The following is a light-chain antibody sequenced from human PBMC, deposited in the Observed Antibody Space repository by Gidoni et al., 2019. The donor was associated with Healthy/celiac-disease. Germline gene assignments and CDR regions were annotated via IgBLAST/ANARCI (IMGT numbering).Light chain of an antibody. CDR2: EVS. CDR3: SSYAGSNKV. Sequence: QSALTQPPSASGSPGQSVTISCTGTSSDVGGYNYVPWYQQHPGKAPKRMIYEVSKRPSGVPDRFSGSKSGNTASLTVSGLQAEDEADYYCSSYAGSNKVFGGGTKLTVL. CDR1: SSDVGGYNY. V-gene: IGLV2-8*01. J-gene: IGLJ2*01.